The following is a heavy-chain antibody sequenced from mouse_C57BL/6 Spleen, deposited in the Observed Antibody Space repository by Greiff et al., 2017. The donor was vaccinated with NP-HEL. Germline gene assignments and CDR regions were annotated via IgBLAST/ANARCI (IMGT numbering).Heavy chain of an antibody. J-gene: IGHJ4*01. CDR1: GYAFSSYW. Sequence: VQLQQSGAELVKPGASVKISCKASGYAFSSYWMNWVKQRPGKGLEWIGQIYPGDGDTNYNGKFKGKATLTADKSSSTAYMQLSSLTSEDSAVYFCARSPHYYGSSLYAMDYWGQGTSVTVSS. V-gene: IGHV1-80*01. CDR2: IYPGDGDT. CDR3: ARSPHYYGSSLYAMDY. D-gene: IGHD1-1*01.